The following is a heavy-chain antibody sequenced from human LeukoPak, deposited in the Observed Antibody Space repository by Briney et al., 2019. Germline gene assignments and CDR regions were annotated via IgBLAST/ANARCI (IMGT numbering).Heavy chain of an antibody. D-gene: IGHD3-3*01. CDR3: ARTYDFGIGPPGDAFDN. V-gene: IGHV4-4*02. CDR1: GGSISSSNW. Sequence: PSGTLSLTCAVSGGSISSSNWWSWVRQPPGKGLEWIGEIYHSGSTNYNPSLKSRVTMSVDTSKNQFSLKLSSVTAADTAVYYCARTYDFGIGPPGDAFDNWGQGTLVTVFS. CDR2: IYHSGST. J-gene: IGHJ3*02.